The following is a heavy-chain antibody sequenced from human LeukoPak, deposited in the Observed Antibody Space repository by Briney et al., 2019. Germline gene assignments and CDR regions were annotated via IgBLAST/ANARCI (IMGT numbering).Heavy chain of an antibody. V-gene: IGHV4-30-2*01. J-gene: IGHJ4*02. D-gene: IGHD2-21*02. CDR3: ASGPYCGGGCHRFPFDY. CDR2: IYHSGST. CDR1: GASISSGGYS. Sequence: SETLSLTCAVSGASISSGGYSWSWIRQPPGKGLEWIGYIYHSGSTYYNSSLRSRVTISVDRSKIQFFLKLTSVTAADTAVYYCASGPYCGGGCHRFPFDYWGRGTLVTVSS.